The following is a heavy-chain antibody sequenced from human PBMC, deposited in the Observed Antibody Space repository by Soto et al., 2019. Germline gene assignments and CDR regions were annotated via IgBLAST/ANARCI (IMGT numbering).Heavy chain of an antibody. CDR3: ARRSSGSYGWFDP. D-gene: IGHD1-26*01. CDR2: MYQSGTT. V-gene: IGHV4-38-2*01. J-gene: IGHJ5*02. Sequence: PSEALSLTCVVSGYSISSGHHWGWVRQPPGKGLEGIGVMYQSGTTYYNPSLKSRVTMTVDTSKNQSSLNLNSVSAADTAVYYCARRSSGSYGWFDPWGQGTLVAVSS. CDR1: GYSISSGHH.